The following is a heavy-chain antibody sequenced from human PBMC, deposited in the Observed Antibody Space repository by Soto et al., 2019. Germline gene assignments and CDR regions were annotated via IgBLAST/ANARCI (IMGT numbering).Heavy chain of an antibody. V-gene: IGHV3-23*01. J-gene: IGHJ4*02. CDR1: GFTFSSYA. CDR2: LSGSGDRK. D-gene: IGHD3-22*01. Sequence: GGSLRLSCAASGFTFSSYAISWVRQAPGKGLEWVSGLSGSGDRKYYADSVRGRLTISRDNSKNTLFVQMNSLRVEDTAVYYCVKESYYDSSDAYYFDYWGQGT. CDR3: VKESYYDSSDAYYFDY.